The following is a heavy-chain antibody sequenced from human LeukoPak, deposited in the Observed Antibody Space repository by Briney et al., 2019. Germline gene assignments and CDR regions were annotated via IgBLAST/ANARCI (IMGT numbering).Heavy chain of an antibody. Sequence: PSETLSLTCTVSGYSISSGYYWGWIRQPPGKGLEWIGSIYHSGSTYYNPSLKSRVTISVDTSKNQFSLKLSSVTAADTAVYYCARARGRSSWYEYDAFDIWGQGTMVTVSS. V-gene: IGHV4-38-2*02. J-gene: IGHJ3*02. CDR3: ARARGRSSWYEYDAFDI. D-gene: IGHD6-13*01. CDR2: IYHSGST. CDR1: GYSISSGYY.